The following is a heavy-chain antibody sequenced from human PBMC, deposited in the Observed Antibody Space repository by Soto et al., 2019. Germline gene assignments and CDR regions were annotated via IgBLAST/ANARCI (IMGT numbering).Heavy chain of an antibody. V-gene: IGHV3-23*01. J-gene: IGHJ4*02. CDR3: AKGVVGATCCLSY. D-gene: IGHD1-26*01. Sequence: EVQLLESGGGLVQPGGSLRLSCAASGFTFSSYAMSWVRQAPGKGLEWVSAISGSGGSTYYADSVKGRFTISRDNSKNTLYLQMNSGRAEDTAVYYCAKGVVGATCCLSYWGQGTLVTVSS. CDR2: ISGSGGST. CDR1: GFTFSSYA.